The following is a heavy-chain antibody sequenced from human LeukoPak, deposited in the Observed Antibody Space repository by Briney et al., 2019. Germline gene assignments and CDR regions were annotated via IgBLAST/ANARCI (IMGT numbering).Heavy chain of an antibody. D-gene: IGHD3-9*01. V-gene: IGHV1-2*02. CDR3: ARVSFDWLLSDFDY. CDR2: ISPNTGGT. CDR1: GYTFTGYY. J-gene: IGHJ4*02. Sequence: ASVKVSCKASGYTFTGYYIHWVRQAPGQGFEWMGWISPNTGGTNYAQKFQGRVTMTRDTSISTAYMELSRLGSDDTAVYYCARVSFDWLLSDFDYWGQGTLVTVSS.